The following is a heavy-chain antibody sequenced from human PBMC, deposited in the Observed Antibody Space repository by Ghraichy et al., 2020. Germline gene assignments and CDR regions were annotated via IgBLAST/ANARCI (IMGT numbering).Heavy chain of an antibody. V-gene: IGHV3-48*02. Sequence: GGSLRLSCAASGFTFSSYSMNWVRQAPGKGLEWVSYISSSSSTIYYADSVKGRFTISRDNAKNSLYLQMNSLRDEDTAVYYCARDVRDGYNVYYYYYGMDVWGQGTTVTVSS. CDR1: GFTFSSYS. CDR2: ISSSSSTI. D-gene: IGHD5-24*01. CDR3: ARDVRDGYNVYYYYYGMDV. J-gene: IGHJ6*02.